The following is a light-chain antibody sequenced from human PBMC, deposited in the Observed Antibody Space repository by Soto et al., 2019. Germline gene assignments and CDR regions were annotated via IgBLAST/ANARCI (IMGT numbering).Light chain of an antibody. Sequence: DIPMTQSPSTLSASVKDTVTITCRASQSINKWLAWYQQKPGKAPKLLIYEASTLQSGVPSRFSGSGSGTEFTLTISSLQPDDFGTYYCQEYKSYSWTFDQGTKVEIK. CDR3: QEYKSYSWT. CDR1: QSINKW. CDR2: EAS. J-gene: IGKJ1*01. V-gene: IGKV1-5*03.